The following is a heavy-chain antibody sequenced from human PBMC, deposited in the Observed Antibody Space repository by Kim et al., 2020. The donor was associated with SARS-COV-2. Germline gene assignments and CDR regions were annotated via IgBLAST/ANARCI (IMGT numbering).Heavy chain of an antibody. CDR3: ATALMATIGEDY. V-gene: IGHV3-23*01. D-gene: IGHD5-12*01. Sequence: GGSLRLSCAASGFTFSTYAMNWVRQAPGKGLEWVSGISGSGASTYYAASVKGRFTISRDNSKNTLYLQMNTLRAEDTAVYYCATALMATIGEDYWGAG. CDR1: GFTFSTYA. CDR2: ISGSGAST. J-gene: IGHJ4*02.